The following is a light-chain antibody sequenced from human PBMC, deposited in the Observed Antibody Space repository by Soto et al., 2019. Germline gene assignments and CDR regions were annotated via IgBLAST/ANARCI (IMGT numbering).Light chain of an antibody. CDR1: QGISSY. J-gene: IGKJ5*01. CDR2: AAS. V-gene: IGKV1-8*01. CDR3: PQYYRYSPT. Sequence: AIRLTQSPSSLSASTGDRVTLPCRASQGISSYLAWYQQQPGKAPKILIYAASTLQSGVPSRFSGRGSCTDFTRPISCLQSEDFETDDCPQYYRYSPTFGPGTRLEIK.